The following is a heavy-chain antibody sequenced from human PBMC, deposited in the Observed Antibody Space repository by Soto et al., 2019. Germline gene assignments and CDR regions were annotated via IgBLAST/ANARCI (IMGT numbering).Heavy chain of an antibody. V-gene: IGHV3-74*01. CDR3: AKDSWYFDL. CDR2: IDTSGHST. J-gene: IGHJ4*02. D-gene: IGHD6-13*01. Sequence: EGSLRLSCEASGFVFTNFWMHWVRHVPGKGLVWVARIDTSGHSTNYAESVKGRFTISRDNAKNTVSLQMNSLRVEDTGVYYCAKDSWYFDLWSQGSQVTVSS. CDR1: GFVFTNFW.